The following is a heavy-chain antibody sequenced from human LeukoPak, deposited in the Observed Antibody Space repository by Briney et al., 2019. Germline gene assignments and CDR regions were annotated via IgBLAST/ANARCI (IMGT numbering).Heavy chain of an antibody. D-gene: IGHD3-3*01. V-gene: IGHV3-30*04. CDR3: ARVGAGITIFGVAPSGYDY. CDR2: ISYDGSNK. J-gene: IGHJ4*02. Sequence: GGSLRLSCAASGFTFSSYAMHWVRQAPGKGLEWVAVISYDGSNKYYADSVKGRITISRDNSKNTLYLQMNSLRAEDTAVYYCARVGAGITIFGVAPSGYDYWGQGTLVTVSS. CDR1: GFTFSSYA.